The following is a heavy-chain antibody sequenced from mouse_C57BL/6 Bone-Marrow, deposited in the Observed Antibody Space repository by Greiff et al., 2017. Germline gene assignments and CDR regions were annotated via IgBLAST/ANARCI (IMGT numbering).Heavy chain of an antibody. CDR2: IYPTSGRT. D-gene: IGHD4-1*01. CDR1: GYTFTSYW. V-gene: IGHV1-55*01. CDR3: AGSGPLGRSFDY. Sequence: QVQLQQPGAELVKPGASVKMSCKASGYTFTSYWITWVKQRPGQGLEWIGDIYPTSGRTNYNEKFKSKAIMTVDTTSNTAYMQLSSLTSEDSAVFDCAGSGPLGRSFDYGGQGTTLTVSS. J-gene: IGHJ2*01.